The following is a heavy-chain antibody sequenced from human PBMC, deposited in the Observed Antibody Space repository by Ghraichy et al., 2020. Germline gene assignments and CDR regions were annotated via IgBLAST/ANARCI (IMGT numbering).Heavy chain of an antibody. Sequence: GGSLRLSCAASGFTFSSYSMNWVRQAPGKGLEWVSSISSSSSYIYYADSVKGRFTISRDNAKNSLYLQMNSLRAEDTAVYYCARVAVAGTGPPDFDYWGQGTLVTFSS. V-gene: IGHV3-21*01. J-gene: IGHJ4*02. CDR3: ARVAVAGTGPPDFDY. D-gene: IGHD6-19*01. CDR1: GFTFSSYS. CDR2: ISSSSSYI.